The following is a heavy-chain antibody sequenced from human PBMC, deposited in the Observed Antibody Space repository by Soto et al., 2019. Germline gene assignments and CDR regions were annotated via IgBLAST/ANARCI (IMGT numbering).Heavy chain of an antibody. J-gene: IGHJ4*02. Sequence: QVQVQESGPGLVKPSQTLSLTCTVSGGSISSGGYYWSWIRQHPGKGLGWIGYFYNNGNPYYNPSLKSRVTISVDTARNQFSLRLSSVTAADTAVYFCSRGLDRDSNGYPGYWGQGTLVTVSS. CDR2: FYNNGNP. CDR3: SRGLDRDSNGYPGY. V-gene: IGHV4-31*03. D-gene: IGHD6-19*01. CDR1: GGSISSGGYY.